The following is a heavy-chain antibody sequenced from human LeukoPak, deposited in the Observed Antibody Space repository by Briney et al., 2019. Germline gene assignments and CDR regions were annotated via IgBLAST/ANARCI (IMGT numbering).Heavy chain of an antibody. CDR2: ITSSGDHI. CDR3: ARDMGYSYGYSYFDH. Sequence: GGSLRLSCAASGFTFSTYSMNWVRQAPGKGLEWVSSITSSGDHIYYADSVKGRFTISRDNAKNSLYLQMNSLRAEDTAVYYCARDMGYSYGYSYFDHWGQGTLVTVSS. J-gene: IGHJ4*02. D-gene: IGHD5-18*01. V-gene: IGHV3-21*01. CDR1: GFTFSTYS.